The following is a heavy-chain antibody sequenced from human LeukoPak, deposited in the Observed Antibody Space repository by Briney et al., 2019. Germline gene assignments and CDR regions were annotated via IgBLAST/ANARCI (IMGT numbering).Heavy chain of an antibody. J-gene: IGHJ4*02. Sequence: GKSLRLSCAASGFTFSSYAMHWVRQAPGRGLEWVAVISFDGSSQYYADSVKGRFTISRDNSNNTLYLQVNSLRPEDTAVYYCAKTTLPLQTATTAFDFWGQGTLVTVSS. CDR1: GFTFSSYA. CDR3: AKTTLPLQTATTAFDF. CDR2: ISFDGSSQ. D-gene: IGHD1-1*01. V-gene: IGHV3-30*18.